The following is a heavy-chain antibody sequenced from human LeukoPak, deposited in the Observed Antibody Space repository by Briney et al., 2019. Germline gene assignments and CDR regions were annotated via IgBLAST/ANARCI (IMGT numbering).Heavy chain of an antibody. Sequence: GGSLRLSCAASGFTFSSYEMNWVRQAPGKGLEWVSYISSGGSTIYYADSVKGRFTISRDNAKNSLYLQMNSLRAEDTAVYYCARGNHGDYSVDYWGQGTLVTVSS. V-gene: IGHV3-48*03. CDR3: ARGNHGDYSVDY. D-gene: IGHD4-17*01. CDR2: ISSGGSTI. CDR1: GFTFSSYE. J-gene: IGHJ4*02.